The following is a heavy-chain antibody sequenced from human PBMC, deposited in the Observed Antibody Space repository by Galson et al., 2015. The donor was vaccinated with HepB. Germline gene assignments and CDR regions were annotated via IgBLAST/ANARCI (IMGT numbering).Heavy chain of an antibody. CDR3: ASAPPGYSSSWSYYFDY. CDR1: GVTVGSNY. D-gene: IGHD6-13*01. CDR2: VYSAGST. J-gene: IGHJ4*02. V-gene: IGHV3-66*02. Sequence: ALRHSRRVAGVTVGSNYLSCVRHAPGPGLECDSVVYSAGSTYYADSVKGRFTISRDNSKNTLYLQMNSLRAEDTAVYYCASAPPGYSSSWSYYFDYWGQGTLVTVSS.